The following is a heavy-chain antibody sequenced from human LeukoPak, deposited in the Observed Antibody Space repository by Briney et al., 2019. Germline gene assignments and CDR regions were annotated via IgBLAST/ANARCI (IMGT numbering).Heavy chain of an antibody. D-gene: IGHD2-2*01. Sequence: ATVKVSCKASGYSFGIFGISWVRQAPGQGLEWMGWISANNGNTKYAQNLQGRVTMTTDTSTSTAYMELRSLRSDDTAVYYCARVGVVVPAAWFDPWGQGTLVTVSS. J-gene: IGHJ5*02. V-gene: IGHV1-18*01. CDR3: ARVGVVVPAAWFDP. CDR1: GYSFGIFG. CDR2: ISANNGNT.